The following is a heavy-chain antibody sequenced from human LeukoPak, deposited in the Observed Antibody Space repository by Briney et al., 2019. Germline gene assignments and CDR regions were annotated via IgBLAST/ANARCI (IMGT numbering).Heavy chain of an antibody. Sequence: PGGSLRLSCAASGFTLSSYWMHWVRQAPGKGRVWVSRIYIDGSRTNYADSVKGRFTISRDNAKNTLYLQMNSLRAQDTAVYYCARGVFGAYGYDYWGQGTLVTVSS. CDR3: ARGVFGAYGYDY. D-gene: IGHD4-17*01. CDR1: GFTLSSYW. CDR2: IYIDGSRT. J-gene: IGHJ4*02. V-gene: IGHV3-74*01.